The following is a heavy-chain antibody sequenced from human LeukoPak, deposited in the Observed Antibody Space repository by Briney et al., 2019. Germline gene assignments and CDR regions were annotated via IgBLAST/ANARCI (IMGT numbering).Heavy chain of an antibody. CDR2: INPNSGGT. CDR3: ARAGMVRGVTLYYYYYMDV. V-gene: IGHV1-2*02. Sequence: ASVKVSCKASGYTFTGYYMHWVRQAPGQGLEWMGWINPNSGGTNYAQKFQGRVTMARDTSISTAYMELSRLRSDDTAVYYCARAGMVRGVTLYYYYYMDVWGKGTTVTISS. D-gene: IGHD3-10*01. CDR1: GYTFTGYY. J-gene: IGHJ6*03.